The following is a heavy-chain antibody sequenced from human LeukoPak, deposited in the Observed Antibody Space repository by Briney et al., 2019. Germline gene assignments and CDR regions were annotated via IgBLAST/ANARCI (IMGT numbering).Heavy chain of an antibody. Sequence: GGSLRLSCAASGFTVSSNYMSWVRQAPGKGLEWVSVIYSGGSTYYADSVKGRFTISRDNSKNTLYLQMNSLRAEDTAVYYCAESARRLQPFDYWGQGTLVTVSS. D-gene: IGHD2-15*01. J-gene: IGHJ4*02. CDR3: AESARRLQPFDY. CDR2: IYSGGST. V-gene: IGHV3-66*01. CDR1: GFTVSSNY.